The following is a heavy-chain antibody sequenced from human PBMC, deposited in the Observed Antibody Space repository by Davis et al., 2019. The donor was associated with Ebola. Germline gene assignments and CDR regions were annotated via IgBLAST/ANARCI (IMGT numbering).Heavy chain of an antibody. D-gene: IGHD3/OR15-3a*01. CDR1: GGSISSSSYY. Sequence: MPSETLSLTCTVSGGSISSSSYYWGWIRQPPGKGLEWIGSIYYSGSTNYNPSLKSRVTISVDTSKNQFSLKLSSVTAADTAVYYCARGLPFDPWGQGTLVTVSS. CDR3: ARGLPFDP. J-gene: IGHJ5*02. CDR2: IYYSGST. V-gene: IGHV4-39*07.